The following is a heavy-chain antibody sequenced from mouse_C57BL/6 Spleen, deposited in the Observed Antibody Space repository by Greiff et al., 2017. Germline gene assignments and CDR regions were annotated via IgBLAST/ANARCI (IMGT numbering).Heavy chain of an antibody. V-gene: IGHV5-17*01. CDR3: ARRLLWGAMDY. CDR2: ISSGSSTI. J-gene: IGHJ4*01. Sequence: VQLKESGGGLVKPGGSLKLSCAASGFTFSDYGMHWVRQAPEKGLEWVAYISSGSSTIYYADTVKGRFTISRDNAKNTLFLQMTSLRSEDTAMYYCARRLLWGAMDYWGQGTSVTVSS. D-gene: IGHD1-1*02. CDR1: GFTFSDYG.